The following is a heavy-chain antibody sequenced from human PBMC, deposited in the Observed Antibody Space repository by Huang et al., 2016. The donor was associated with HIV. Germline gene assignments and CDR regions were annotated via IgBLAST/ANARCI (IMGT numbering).Heavy chain of an antibody. V-gene: IGHV3-30*02. CDR3: VKERGSSRARSSFDF. CDR1: GFPFSAYG. J-gene: IGHJ3*01. Sequence: QVRLVESGGGVVQPGASLTLPCSASGFPFSAYGMDWVRQAPGKGLEWVSVIRYDGNNDYLIGCVKGRCTISRDNSNNTLDLRMNSLRPEDTAVYYCVKERGSSRARSSFDFWGQGTSVIVSS. D-gene: IGHD6-13*01. CDR2: IRYDGNND.